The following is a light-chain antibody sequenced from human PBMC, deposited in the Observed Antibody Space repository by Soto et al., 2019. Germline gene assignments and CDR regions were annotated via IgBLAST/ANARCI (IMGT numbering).Light chain of an antibody. CDR1: SSDVGGYKF. J-gene: IGLJ1*01. CDR2: EVS. CDR3: GSYTGSIYV. Sequence: QSALTQPASVSGSPGQSITISCTGNSSDVGGYKFVSWYQQHPGKAPKLMIYEVSNRPSGVSSRFSGSKSGNTASLTISGLQAEDEADYYCGSYTGSIYVFGTGTKVTVL. V-gene: IGLV2-14*01.